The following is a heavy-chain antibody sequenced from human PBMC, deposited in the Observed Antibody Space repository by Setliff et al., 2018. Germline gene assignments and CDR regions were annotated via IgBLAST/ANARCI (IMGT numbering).Heavy chain of an antibody. V-gene: IGHV4-59*12. CDR3: ARSRTVAVKGGVFAA. J-gene: IGHJ2*01. CDR1: GGSISGASIRSYY. D-gene: IGHD6-19*01. Sequence: SETLSLTCTVSGGSISGASIRSYYWSWIRQPPGKGLEFIGYVYYSGTTNYNPSLKSRVTISLDTSKNQFSLELTSVTAADTAVYYCARSRTVAVKGGVFAAWGRGTLVTVS. CDR2: VYYSGTT.